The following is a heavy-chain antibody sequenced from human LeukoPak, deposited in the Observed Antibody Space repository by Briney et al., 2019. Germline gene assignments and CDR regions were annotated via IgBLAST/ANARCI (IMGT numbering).Heavy chain of an antibody. D-gene: IGHD3-16*02. V-gene: IGHV1-18*01. CDR1: GYTFTSYG. Sequence: ASVKVSCKASGYTFTSYGISWVRQAPGQVLEWMGWISAYNGNTNYAQKLQGRVTMTTDTSTSTAYVELRSLRSDDTAVYYCARDEAIDYDYVWGSYRTLYYYYGMDVWGQGTTVTVSS. CDR3: ARDEAIDYDYVWGSYRTLYYYYGMDV. J-gene: IGHJ6*02. CDR2: ISAYNGNT.